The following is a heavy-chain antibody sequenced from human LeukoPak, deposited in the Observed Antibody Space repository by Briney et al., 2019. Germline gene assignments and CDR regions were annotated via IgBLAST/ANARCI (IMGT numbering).Heavy chain of an antibody. CDR3: ARRRMVVPSVDAFDV. J-gene: IGHJ3*01. CDR1: GGSISTSSYY. D-gene: IGHD3-10*01. CDR2: IYHSGST. Sequence: SETLSLTCTVSGGSISTSSYYWGWVRQPPGKGLEWIGSIYHSGSTYYNPSLQSRVTISVDTSKNQFSLMLTSLTAADTAVYYCARRRMVVPSVDAFDVWGQGTVVTVSS. V-gene: IGHV4-39*01.